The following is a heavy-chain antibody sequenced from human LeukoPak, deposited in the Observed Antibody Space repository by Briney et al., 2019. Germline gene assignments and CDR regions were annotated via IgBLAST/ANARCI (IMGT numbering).Heavy chain of an antibody. V-gene: IGHV4-34*01. Sequence: SETLSLTCAVYGGSFSGYYWSWIRQPPGKGLEWIGEINHSGSTNYNPSLKSRVTISVDTSKNQFPLKLSSVTAADTAVYYCARLAHPTFDFDYWGQGTLVTVSS. D-gene: IGHD3-10*01. CDR3: ARLAHPTFDFDY. CDR2: INHSGST. J-gene: IGHJ4*02. CDR1: GGSFSGYY.